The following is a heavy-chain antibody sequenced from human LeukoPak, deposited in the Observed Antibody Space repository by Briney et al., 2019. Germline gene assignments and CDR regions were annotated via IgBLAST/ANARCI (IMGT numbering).Heavy chain of an antibody. CDR1: GYTFTGYY. D-gene: IGHD1-14*01. CDR3: ARKPEGMDV. J-gene: IGHJ6*02. V-gene: IGHV1-2*06. Sequence: ASVNVSCKASGYTFTGYYIHGVRQAPGQGLEWMGRINPSSGGTNYAQKFQGTVTMTRDTSISTAYMELSRLRSDDTAVYYCARKPEGMDVWGQGTTVTVSS. CDR2: INPSSGGT.